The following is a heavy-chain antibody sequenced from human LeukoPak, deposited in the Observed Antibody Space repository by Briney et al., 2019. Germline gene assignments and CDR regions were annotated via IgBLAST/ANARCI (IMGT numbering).Heavy chain of an antibody. J-gene: IGHJ5*02. D-gene: IGHD2-2*03. Sequence: PGGSLRLSCAASGFTSSSYEMNWVRQAPGKGLEWVSYISSSGNTIYYADSVKGRFTISRDNAKNSLYLQMNSLRAEDTAVYYCARTSGYCISTSCYNWFDPWGQGTLVTVSS. V-gene: IGHV3-48*03. CDR1: GFTSSSYE. CDR2: ISSSGNTI. CDR3: ARTSGYCISTSCYNWFDP.